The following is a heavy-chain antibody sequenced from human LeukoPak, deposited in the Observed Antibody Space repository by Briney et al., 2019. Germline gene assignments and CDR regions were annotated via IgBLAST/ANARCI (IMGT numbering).Heavy chain of an antibody. CDR2: IYYSGST. Sequence: SETLSLTCTVSSGSMSNYNWSWIRQPPGKGLEWIGYIYYSGSTNYNPSLKSRVTISVDTSKNQFSLKLSSVTAADTAVYYCARGVIGGYLYWGQGTLVTVSS. D-gene: IGHD3-3*01. CDR1: SGSMSNYN. V-gene: IGHV4-59*01. CDR3: ARGVIGGYLY. J-gene: IGHJ4*02.